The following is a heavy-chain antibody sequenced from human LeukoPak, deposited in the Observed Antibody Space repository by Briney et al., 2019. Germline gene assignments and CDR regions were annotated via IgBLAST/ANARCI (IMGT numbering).Heavy chain of an antibody. V-gene: IGHV3-11*04. CDR3: ARARFNRFGTASYYFDY. CDR2: ISSGGSTI. Sequence: TGGSLRLSCAASGFTFSDYYMTWLRQAPGKGLKWVSYISSGGSTIYYADSVKGRFTISRDNAKNSLYLQMDSLRVEDTAVYYCARARFNRFGTASYYFDYWGQGTLVTVSS. D-gene: IGHD3-10*02. J-gene: IGHJ4*02. CDR1: GFTFSDYY.